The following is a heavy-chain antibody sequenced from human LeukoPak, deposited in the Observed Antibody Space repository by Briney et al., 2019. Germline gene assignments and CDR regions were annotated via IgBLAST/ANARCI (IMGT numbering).Heavy chain of an antibody. CDR2: ITPMFGTA. J-gene: IGHJ4*02. Sequence: SVKVSCKASGGTFSRYAISWVRQAPGQGLEWMGGITPMFGTADYAQKFQGRVTITADESTSTAYMELSGLRSEDTAMYYCARDAAIYDNSAFYYLWWGQGTLITVSS. CDR1: GGTFSRYA. CDR3: ARDAAIYDNSAFYYLW. V-gene: IGHV1-69*13. D-gene: IGHD3-22*01.